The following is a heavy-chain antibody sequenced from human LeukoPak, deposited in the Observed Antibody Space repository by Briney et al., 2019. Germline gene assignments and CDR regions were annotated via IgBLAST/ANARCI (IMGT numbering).Heavy chain of an antibody. V-gene: IGHV3-9*01. J-gene: IGHJ4*02. Sequence: PGGSLRLSCAASGFTFDDYAMHWVRQAPGKGLEWVSGISRDSGSIGYADSVKGRFTISRGNARNSLYLQMNSLRAEDTALYYCAKGLTVTTAFFDYWGQGTLVTVSS. CDR3: AKGLTVTTAFFDY. D-gene: IGHD4-17*01. CDR2: ISRDSGSI. CDR1: GFTFDDYA.